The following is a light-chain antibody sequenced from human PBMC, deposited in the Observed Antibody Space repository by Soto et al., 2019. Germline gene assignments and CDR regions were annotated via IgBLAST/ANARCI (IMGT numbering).Light chain of an antibody. V-gene: IGKV1-5*03. CDR1: QHINDW. Sequence: DVQMTQSPSTLSASVGDRVAITCRASQHINDWLAWYQQKPGKAPKLLIYKASSLESGVPSRFSGSGSGTEFTLTISSLQPDDFGTYYCQQYDSYPVTFGGGTKVDI. CDR3: QQYDSYPVT. J-gene: IGKJ4*01. CDR2: KAS.